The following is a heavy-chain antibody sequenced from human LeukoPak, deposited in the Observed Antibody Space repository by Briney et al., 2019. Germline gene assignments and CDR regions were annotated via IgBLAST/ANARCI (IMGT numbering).Heavy chain of an antibody. CDR3: ARVELSTIFEAL. D-gene: IGHD3-3*02. CDR2: INPNSGGT. Sequence: ASVKVSCKASGYTFTCYYMHWVRQAPGQGLEWMGWINPNSGGTNYAQKFQGRVTMTRDTYISTAYMELSRLRSDDTAVYYCARVELSTIFEALWGQGTLVTVSS. CDR1: GYTFTCYY. J-gene: IGHJ4*02. V-gene: IGHV1-2*02.